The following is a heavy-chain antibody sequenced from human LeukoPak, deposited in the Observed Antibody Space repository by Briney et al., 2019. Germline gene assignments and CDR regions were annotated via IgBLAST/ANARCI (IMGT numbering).Heavy chain of an antibody. CDR2: ISYDGSNK. D-gene: IGHD3-16*01. Sequence: GRSLRLSCAASGFTFSSYGMHWVRQAPGKGLEWVAVISYDGSNKYYADSVKGRFTMSRDTSKNTLYLQMNSLRAEDTAVYYCARDLGGWGNSNGMDVWGQGTTVTVSS. CDR1: GFTFSSYG. CDR3: ARDLGGWGNSNGMDV. V-gene: IGHV3-30*03. J-gene: IGHJ6*02.